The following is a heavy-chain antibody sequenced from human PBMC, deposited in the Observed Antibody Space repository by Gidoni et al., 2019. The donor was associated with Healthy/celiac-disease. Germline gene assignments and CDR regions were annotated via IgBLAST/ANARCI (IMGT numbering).Heavy chain of an antibody. J-gene: IGHJ6*02. CDR3: ARIFSFVPAATQYYYYGMDV. CDR2: ISSSSSYI. Sequence: EVQLVESGGGMVKPGGSMRLSCAAYGFTFSSYSMNWVRQAPGKGLEWVSSISSSSSYIYYADSVKGRFTISRDNAKNSLYLQMNSLRAEDTAVYYCARIFSFVPAATQYYYYGMDVWGQGTTVTVSS. V-gene: IGHV3-21*01. CDR1: GFTFSSYS. D-gene: IGHD2-2*01.